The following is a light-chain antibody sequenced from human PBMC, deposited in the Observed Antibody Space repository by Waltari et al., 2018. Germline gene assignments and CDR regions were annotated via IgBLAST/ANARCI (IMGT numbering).Light chain of an antibody. V-gene: IGLV2-23*02. Sequence: QSGLTQPASVSGSPGQSITISCTGSSGDVGSYKLVSWYQRHPGKAPKLIISEVNDRPSGVSNRFSGSNSGNTASLTIAGLQAEDEADYYCCSYAGGSVIFGGGTKLTVL. CDR1: SGDVGSYKL. CDR2: EVN. CDR3: CSYAGGSVI. J-gene: IGLJ2*01.